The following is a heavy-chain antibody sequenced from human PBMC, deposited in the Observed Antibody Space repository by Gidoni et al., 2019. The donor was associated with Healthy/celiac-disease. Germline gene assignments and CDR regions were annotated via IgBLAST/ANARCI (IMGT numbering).Heavy chain of an antibody. CDR1: GGPFSSYA. CDR3: ARDAPGTTVKTYYYYYGMDV. CDR2: IIPILGIA. J-gene: IGHJ6*02. Sequence: QVQLVQSGAEVMKPGSSVKVSCKASGGPFSSYAISWVRQAPGQGLEWMGRIIPILGIANYAQKCQGRVTITADKSTSTAYMELSSLRSEDTAVYYCARDAPGTTVKTYYYYYGMDVWGQGTTVTVSS. D-gene: IGHD4-17*01. V-gene: IGHV1-69*04.